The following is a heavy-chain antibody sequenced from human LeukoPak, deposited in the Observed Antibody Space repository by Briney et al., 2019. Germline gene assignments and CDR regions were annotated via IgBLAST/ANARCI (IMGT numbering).Heavy chain of an antibody. Sequence: SETLSLTCSFSGDSFSDYYWTWIRRPPGGRLEWIGHIYFRGSTKYNPSLKNRVTISVDTSKNQVYLTLTSVTAADTAVYYCARAMRWTSGPVELGWFDRWGQGTLVTASS. CDR2: IYFRGST. CDR1: GDSFSDYY. D-gene: IGHD1-1*01. CDR3: ARAMRWTSGPVELGWFDR. J-gene: IGHJ5*02. V-gene: IGHV4-59*01.